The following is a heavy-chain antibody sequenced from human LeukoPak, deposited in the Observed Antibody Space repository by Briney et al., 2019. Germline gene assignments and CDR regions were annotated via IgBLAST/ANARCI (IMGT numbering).Heavy chain of an antibody. J-gene: IGHJ4*02. D-gene: IGHD3-16*01. V-gene: IGHV4-59*01. CDR1: GGSISSYY. Sequence: SETLSLTCTVSGGSISSYYWSWIRQPAGKGLEWIGYIYYSGSTNYNPSLKSRVTISVDTSKSQFSLKLSSVTAADTAVYYCARRAVWGSYFDYWGQGTLVTVSS. CDR2: IYYSGST. CDR3: ARRAVWGSYFDY.